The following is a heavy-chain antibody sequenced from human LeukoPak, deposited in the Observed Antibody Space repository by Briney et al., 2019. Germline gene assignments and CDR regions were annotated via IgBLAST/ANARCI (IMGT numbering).Heavy chain of an antibody. V-gene: IGHV1-2*02. CDR3: AREGPIVGATYFFDY. CDR1: GYTFTDYY. Sequence: GASVKVFCKASGYTFTDYYMHWVRQAPGQGLEWMGWINPNSGGTNYAQTFQGRVTITRDTSISTAYLELSRLNADDTAVYYCAREGPIVGATYFFDYWGQGTLVTVSS. CDR2: INPNSGGT. J-gene: IGHJ4*02. D-gene: IGHD1-26*01.